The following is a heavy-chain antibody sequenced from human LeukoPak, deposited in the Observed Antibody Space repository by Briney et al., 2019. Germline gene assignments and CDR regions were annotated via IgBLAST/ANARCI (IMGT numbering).Heavy chain of an antibody. CDR3: GRPRGGGGPPYWYFDV. D-gene: IGHD3-16*01. Sequence: SETLSLTCTVSGDSLGSGMYYWGWIRQAPGKGLTWIVSIYHSGSIFYNASFESRVAMSVYPSNNQFSLRLTSLPAAHTAPYCWGRPRGGGGPPYWYFDVWGRGTQVVVSS. CDR1: GDSLGSGMYY. CDR2: IYHSGSI. V-gene: IGHV4-39*01. J-gene: IGHJ2*01.